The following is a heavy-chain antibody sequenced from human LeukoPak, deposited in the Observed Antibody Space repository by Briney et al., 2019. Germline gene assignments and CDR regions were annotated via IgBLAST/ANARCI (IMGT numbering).Heavy chain of an antibody. Sequence: SETLSLTCTVSGGSISSHYWSWTRQPPGKGLEWIAYLLDSVNTKDNPSLNSRLTLSADTSKNQFSLRLSSVTAADTAVYYCATIKRGSIYGYFDFWGQGIKVTVSS. J-gene: IGHJ4*02. CDR1: GGSISSHY. CDR3: ATIKRGSIYGYFDF. V-gene: IGHV4-59*11. D-gene: IGHD5-18*01. CDR2: LLDSVNT.